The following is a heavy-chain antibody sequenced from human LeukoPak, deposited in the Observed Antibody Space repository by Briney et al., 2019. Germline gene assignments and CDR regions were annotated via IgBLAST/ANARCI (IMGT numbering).Heavy chain of an antibody. J-gene: IGHJ5*02. CDR2: INPNSGGT. Sequence: ASVKVSCKASGYTFTGYYMHWVRQAPGQGFEWMGWINPNSGGTNYAQKFQGRVTMTRDTSISTAYMELSRLRSDDTAVYYCARRTIAAAAGQFDPWGQGTLVTVSS. CDR3: ARRTIAAAAGQFDP. D-gene: IGHD6-13*01. V-gene: IGHV1-2*02. CDR1: GYTFTGYY.